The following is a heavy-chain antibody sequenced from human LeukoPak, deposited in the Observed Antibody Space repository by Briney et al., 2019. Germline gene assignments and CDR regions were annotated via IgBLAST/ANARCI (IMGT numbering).Heavy chain of an antibody. Sequence: SETLSLTCTVSGGSSSSSSYYWGGIRQPPGKGLEWIGSIYYSGSTYYNPSLKSRVTISVDTSKNQFSLKLSSVTAADTAVYYCARRAVAGSTGIFDYWGQGTLVTVSS. J-gene: IGHJ4*02. CDR2: IYYSGST. CDR3: ARRAVAGSTGIFDY. D-gene: IGHD6-19*01. V-gene: IGHV4-39*01. CDR1: GGSSSSSSYY.